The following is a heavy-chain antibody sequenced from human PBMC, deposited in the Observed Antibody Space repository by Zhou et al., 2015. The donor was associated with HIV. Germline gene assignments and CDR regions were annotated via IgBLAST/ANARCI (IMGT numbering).Heavy chain of an antibody. V-gene: IGHV1-8*02. CDR2: MNPRSGNT. CDR3: VRSISGADWGYLDV. J-gene: IGHJ2*01. D-gene: IGHD7-27*01. Sequence: QVQLGQSGAEVKKPGASVKVSCKASGYIFTSYDINWVRQATGQGPEWMGWMNPRSGNTGFAQKFQGRVSMTRDISIDTAYMELSSLMSDDTAVYYCVRSISGADWGYLDVWGRGTLVTVS. CDR1: GYIFTSYD.